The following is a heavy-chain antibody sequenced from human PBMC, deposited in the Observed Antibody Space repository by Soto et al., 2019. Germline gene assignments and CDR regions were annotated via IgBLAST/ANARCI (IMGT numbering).Heavy chain of an antibody. J-gene: IGHJ4*02. CDR3: TRGADGFDF. CDR2: IGKGGDT. Sequence: EVYLVESGGDLVQPGGSLRLTCAASGFTFRSYDFHRVRQATGKGLEWVSGIGKGGDTYDAGSVKGRFIMSRENAKNSLYVQMNTLRVGDTAVYYCTRGADGFDFWGQGTLVTVSS. V-gene: IGHV3-13*01. CDR1: GFTFRSYD. D-gene: IGHD3-16*01.